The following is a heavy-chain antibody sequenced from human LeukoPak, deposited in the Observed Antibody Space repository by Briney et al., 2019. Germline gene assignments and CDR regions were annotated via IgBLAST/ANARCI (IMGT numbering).Heavy chain of an antibody. CDR2: IYPGDSDT. J-gene: IGHJ5*02. Sequence: LGESLKISCKGSGYSFTSYWIGWVRQMPGKGLEWMGIIYPGDSDTRYSPSFQGQVTIPADKSTSTAYLQWSSLKASDTAMYYCARRFCGGSCYSGWFDPWGQGTLVTVSS. V-gene: IGHV5-51*01. D-gene: IGHD2-15*01. CDR1: GYSFTSYW. CDR3: ARRFCGGSCYSGWFDP.